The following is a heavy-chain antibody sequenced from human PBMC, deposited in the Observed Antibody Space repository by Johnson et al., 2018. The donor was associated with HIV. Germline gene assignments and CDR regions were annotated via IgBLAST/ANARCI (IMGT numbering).Heavy chain of an antibody. Sequence: QVQLVESGGGVVQPGRSLRLSCVVSGFSFSGFAMHWVRQAPGKGLDWMAVILYDGNNKYYADSMRGRLTISRDNSKNTVYLQMNSLRTEDTAVYYCAKDVGNYWPDAFDIWGQGTLVTVSS. V-gene: IGHV3-30-3*02. CDR2: ILYDGNNK. CDR1: GFSFSGFA. CDR3: AKDVGNYWPDAFDI. D-gene: IGHD3-22*01. J-gene: IGHJ3*02.